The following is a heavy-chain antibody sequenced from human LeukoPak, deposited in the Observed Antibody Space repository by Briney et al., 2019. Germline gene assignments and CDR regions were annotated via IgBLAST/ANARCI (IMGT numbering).Heavy chain of an antibody. D-gene: IGHD2-2*01. V-gene: IGHV3-74*01. CDR3: VSFYETY. CDR1: GNYW. Sequence: GESLRLSCAASGNYWMHWVRQAPGKGLVWVSHINSDGSWTSYADSVKGRFTISKDNAKNTMYLQMNNLRAEDTAVYYCVSFYETYWGRGTLVTVSS. CDR2: INSDGSWT. J-gene: IGHJ4*02.